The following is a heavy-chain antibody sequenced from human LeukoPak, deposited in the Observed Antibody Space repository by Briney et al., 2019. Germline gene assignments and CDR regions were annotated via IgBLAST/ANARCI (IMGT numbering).Heavy chain of an antibody. D-gene: IGHD3-10*01. V-gene: IGHV4-59*01. Sequence: SETLSLTCTVSGGSISPYFWSWFRQPPGKGLERIGYNSYTGSTIYSPSLKSRVTISVDTSKNQFSLQLTSVTAADTAVYYCARDDYRGVTNFDPWGQGTLVTVSS. CDR1: GGSISPYF. CDR3: ARDDYRGVTNFDP. J-gene: IGHJ5*02. CDR2: NSYTGST.